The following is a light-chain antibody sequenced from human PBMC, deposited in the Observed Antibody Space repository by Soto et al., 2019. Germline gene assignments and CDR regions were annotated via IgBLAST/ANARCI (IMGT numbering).Light chain of an antibody. J-gene: IGKJ4*01. V-gene: IGKV1-9*01. CDR1: QGISSY. Sequence: IQLTQSPSSLSASVGDRVTITCRASQGISSYLAWYQQKPGKAPKLLISVASTLQSGVPSRFSGSGSGTDSTLTISSLQPEDFATYYCQQLNAYPLTFGGGTKVEIK. CDR3: QQLNAYPLT. CDR2: VAS.